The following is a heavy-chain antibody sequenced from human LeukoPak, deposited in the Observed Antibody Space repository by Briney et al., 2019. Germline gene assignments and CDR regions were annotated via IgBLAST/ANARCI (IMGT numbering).Heavy chain of an antibody. J-gene: IGHJ4*02. V-gene: IGHV3-53*01. CDR3: ARGGMGGPSYYFDL. Sequence: GGSLRLSCAASGFTFSSYWMTWVRQAPGKGLEWVSIIYGGGSTHFADSVRGRFTISRDNSKNMVHLQMNSLRAEDTAVYYCARGGMGGPSYYFDLWGQGTLVTVSS. CDR2: IYGGGST. CDR1: GFTFSSYW. D-gene: IGHD3-16*01.